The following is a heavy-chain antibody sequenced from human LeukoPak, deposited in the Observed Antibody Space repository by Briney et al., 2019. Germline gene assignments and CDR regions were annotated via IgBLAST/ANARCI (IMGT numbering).Heavy chain of an antibody. CDR3: ARDRSDYSIKYYYYYGMDV. CDR2: ISYDGSNK. CDR1: GFTFSSYG. V-gene: IGHV3-30*03. D-gene: IGHD3-16*01. J-gene: IGHJ6*02. Sequence: GRSLRLSCAASGFTFSSYGMHWVRQAPGKGLEWVAVISYDGSNKYYAESVKGRFTISRDNSKNTLYLQMNSLRAEDTAVFYCARDRSDYSIKYYYYYGMDVWGQGTTVTVSS.